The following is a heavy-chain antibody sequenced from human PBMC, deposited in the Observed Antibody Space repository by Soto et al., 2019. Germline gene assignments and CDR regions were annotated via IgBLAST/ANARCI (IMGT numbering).Heavy chain of an antibody. V-gene: IGHV3-74*01. CDR2: INSDGSST. J-gene: IGHJ4*02. CDR1: GFTFSSYW. CDR3: ARDLRIYDYIWGSYRGSGYFDY. D-gene: IGHD3-16*02. Sequence: GGSLRLSCAASGFTFSSYWMHWVRQTPGKGLVWVSRINSDGSSTSYADSVKGRFTISRDNAKNTLYLQMNSLRAEDTAVYYCARDLRIYDYIWGSYRGSGYFDYWGQGTLVTVSS.